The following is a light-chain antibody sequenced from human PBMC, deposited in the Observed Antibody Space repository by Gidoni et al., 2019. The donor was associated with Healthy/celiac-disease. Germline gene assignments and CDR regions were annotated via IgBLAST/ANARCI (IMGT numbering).Light chain of an antibody. CDR1: QSVSSY. V-gene: IGKV3-11*01. Sequence: EIVLTQSPATLSLSPGERATLSCRASQSVSSYLAWYQQKPGQAPRLLIYDASSGSGTDFTLTISSLEPEDFAVYYCQQRSNFLFTFXPXTKVDIK. CDR2: DAS. CDR3: QQRSNFLFT. J-gene: IGKJ3*01.